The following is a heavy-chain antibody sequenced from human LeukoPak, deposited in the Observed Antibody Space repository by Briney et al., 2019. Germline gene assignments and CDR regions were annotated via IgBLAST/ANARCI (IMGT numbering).Heavy chain of an antibody. CDR3: ARRHLLYYYYGMDV. V-gene: IGHV3-66*04. Sequence: GGSLRLSCAASGFTVSSNYMSWVRQAPGKGLEWVSVIYSGGSTYSADSVKGRFTISRDNSKNTLYLQMNSLRAEDTAVYHCARRHLLYYYYGMDVWGQGTTVTVSS. CDR2: IYSGGST. D-gene: IGHD2-2*01. CDR1: GFTVSSNY. J-gene: IGHJ6*02.